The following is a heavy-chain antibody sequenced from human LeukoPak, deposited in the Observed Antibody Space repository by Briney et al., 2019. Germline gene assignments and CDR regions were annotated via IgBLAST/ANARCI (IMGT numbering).Heavy chain of an antibody. CDR2: ISYDGSNK. CDR1: GFTFSSYG. V-gene: IGHV3-30*18. Sequence: GGSLRLSCAASGFTFSSYGMYWVRRAPGKGLEWVAVISYDGSNKYYADSVKGRFTISRDNSKNTLYLQMNSLRAEDTAVYYCAKDLAHSVANPSDYYYYGMDVWGQGTTVTVSS. J-gene: IGHJ6*02. CDR3: AKDLAHSVANPSDYYYYGMDV. D-gene: IGHD5-12*01.